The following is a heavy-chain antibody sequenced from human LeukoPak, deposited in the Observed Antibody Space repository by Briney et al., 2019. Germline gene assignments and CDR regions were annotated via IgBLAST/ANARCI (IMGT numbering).Heavy chain of an antibody. CDR3: ARQVVAWLQIDS. Sequence: SETLSLTCTVSGGSISSGGYYWSWIRQHPGKGLEWIGRIYYSGSTYYNPSLKSRVTISVDTSKNQFSLKLSSLTAAATAVYYCARQVVAWLQIDSWGQGTLVTVSS. CDR2: IYYSGST. J-gene: IGHJ4*02. V-gene: IGHV4-39*01. D-gene: IGHD5-24*01. CDR1: GGSISSGGYY.